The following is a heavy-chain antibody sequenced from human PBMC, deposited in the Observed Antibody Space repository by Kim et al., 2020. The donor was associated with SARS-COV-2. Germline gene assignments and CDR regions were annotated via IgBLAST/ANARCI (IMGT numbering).Heavy chain of an antibody. CDR3: ARGRVLSSSWSRGFDP. Sequence: ASVKVSCKASGYTFTSYGISWVRQAPGQGLEWMGWISAYNGNTNYAQKLQGRVTMTTDTSTSTAYMELRSLRSDDTAVYYCARGRVLSSSWSRGFDPWGQGTLVTVSS. D-gene: IGHD6-13*01. V-gene: IGHV1-18*01. CDR2: ISAYNGNT. J-gene: IGHJ5*02. CDR1: GYTFTSYG.